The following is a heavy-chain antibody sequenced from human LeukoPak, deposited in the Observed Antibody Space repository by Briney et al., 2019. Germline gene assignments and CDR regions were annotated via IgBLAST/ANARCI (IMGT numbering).Heavy chain of an antibody. CDR1: GITFSTIG. CDR3: ANVVGGY. V-gene: IGHV3-23*01. D-gene: IGHD3-10*01. J-gene: IGHJ4*02. CDR2: ISKSGGST. Sequence: GGSLRLSCAVSGITFSTIGVSWVRLAPGKGLEWVSIISKSGGSTFYADPVRGRFTISRDNSKDMLYLQMNSLTVEDTAVYYCANVVGGYWGQGTLVTVSS.